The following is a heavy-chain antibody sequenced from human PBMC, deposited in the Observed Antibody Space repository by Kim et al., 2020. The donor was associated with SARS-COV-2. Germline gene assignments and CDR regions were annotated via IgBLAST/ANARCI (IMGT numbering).Heavy chain of an antibody. CDR1: GFTFSSYA. D-gene: IGHD6-13*01. CDR3: ARGVLSSRWYILLGFDY. V-gene: IGHV3-30*04. CDR2: ISYDGSNK. J-gene: IGHJ4*02. Sequence: GGSLRLSCAASGFTFSSYAMHWVRQAPGKGLEWVAVISYDGSNKYYADSVKGRFTISRDNSKNTLYLQMNSLRAEDTAVYYCARGVLSSRWYILLGFDYWGQGTLVTVSS.